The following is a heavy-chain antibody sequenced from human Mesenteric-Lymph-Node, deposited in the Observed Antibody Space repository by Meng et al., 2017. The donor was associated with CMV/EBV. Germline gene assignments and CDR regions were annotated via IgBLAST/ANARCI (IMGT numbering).Heavy chain of an antibody. Sequence: TSDGNSWVRQAPGQGLEWMGWISADNGNTNYEQKLQGRVTMTTDTSTSTAYMELRSLRSDDTAVYYCARVGPYDILTGYYILNYDYWGQGTLVTVSS. CDR3: ARVGPYDILTGYYILNYDY. CDR1: TSDG. J-gene: IGHJ4*02. CDR2: ISADNGNT. D-gene: IGHD3-9*01. V-gene: IGHV1-18*01.